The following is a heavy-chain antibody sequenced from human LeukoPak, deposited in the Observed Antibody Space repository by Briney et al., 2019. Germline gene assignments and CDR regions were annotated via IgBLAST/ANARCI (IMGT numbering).Heavy chain of an antibody. Sequence: PSETLSLTCTVSGGSISSSSFYWGWIRQPPGKGLEWIGSIYYSGSTYYNPSLKSRVTISVDTSKNQFSLKLSSVTAADTAVYYCARTSGPIDYWGQGTLVTVSS. V-gene: IGHV4-39*07. CDR1: GGSISSSSFY. CDR2: IYYSGST. CDR3: ARTSGPIDY. J-gene: IGHJ4*02. D-gene: IGHD3-10*01.